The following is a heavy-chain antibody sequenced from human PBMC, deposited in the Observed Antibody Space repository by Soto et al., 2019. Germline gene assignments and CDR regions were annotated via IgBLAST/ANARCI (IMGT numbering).Heavy chain of an antibody. CDR3: AKDGVESYSSSWYPYYYYYMDV. Sequence: EVQLVESGGGLVQPGRSLRLSCAASGFTFDDYAMHWVRQAPGKGLEWVSGISWNSGSIGYAESVKGRFTISRDNAKNALYLQMNSLRAEDTALYYCAKDGVESYSSSWYPYYYYYMDVWGKGTTVTGSS. V-gene: IGHV3-9*01. CDR1: GFTFDDYA. CDR2: ISWNSGSI. D-gene: IGHD6-13*01. J-gene: IGHJ6*03.